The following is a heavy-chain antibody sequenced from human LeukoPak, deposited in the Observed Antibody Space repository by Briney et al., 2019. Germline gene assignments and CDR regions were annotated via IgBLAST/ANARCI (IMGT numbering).Heavy chain of an antibody. CDR2: IKQDGSEK. V-gene: IGHV3-7*01. Sequence: GGSLRLSCAASGFTFSSYWISWVRQAPGKGLEWVANIKQDGSEKYYVDPVKGRFTISRDNAKNSLYLQMNSLRAEDTAVYYCAREGDYGDYVDYWGQGTLVTVSS. J-gene: IGHJ4*02. D-gene: IGHD4-17*01. CDR3: AREGDYGDYVDY. CDR1: GFTFSSYW.